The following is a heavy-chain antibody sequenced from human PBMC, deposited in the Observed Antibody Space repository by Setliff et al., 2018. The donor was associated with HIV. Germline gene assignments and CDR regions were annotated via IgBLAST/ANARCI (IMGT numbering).Heavy chain of an antibody. CDR2: IYYSGST. V-gene: IGHV4-59*01. Sequence: SETLSLTCTVSGDSMGAYYWSWIRQPPGKGLEWIGYIYYSGSTNYNPSLKSRVTISVDTSKNQFSLKLSSVTAADTAVYYCARGADYYYYYMDVWGKGTTVTVSS. J-gene: IGHJ6*03. CDR3: ARGADYYYYYMDV. CDR1: GDSMGAYY.